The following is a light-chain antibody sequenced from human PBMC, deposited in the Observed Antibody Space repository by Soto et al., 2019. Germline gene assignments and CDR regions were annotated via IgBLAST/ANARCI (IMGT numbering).Light chain of an antibody. CDR3: SSYTSGSTFYV. V-gene: IGLV2-14*01. CDR1: ISDVGGYNY. J-gene: IGLJ1*01. CDR2: EVS. Sequence: QSALTQPASVSGSPGQSITICCIGTISDVGGYNYVSWYQQHPGKAPKLMIYEVSNRPSGVSNRFSGSKSGNTASLTISGLQAEDEADYYCSSYTSGSTFYVFGTGTKLTVL.